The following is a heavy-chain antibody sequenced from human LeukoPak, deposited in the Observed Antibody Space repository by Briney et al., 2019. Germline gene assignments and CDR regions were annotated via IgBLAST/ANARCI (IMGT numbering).Heavy chain of an antibody. D-gene: IGHD3-10*01. CDR1: GGSFSGYY. CDR2: ISRSGGT. Sequence: KASETLSLTCAVYGGSFSGYYWSWIRQPPGKGLEWIGEISRSGGTNYNPSLKSRVTISVDTSMNQFSLKLSSVTAADTAVYYCARHRSDSLPWFGPNWFDPWGQGTMVTVSS. J-gene: IGHJ5*02. CDR3: ARHRSDSLPWFGPNWFDP. V-gene: IGHV4-34*01.